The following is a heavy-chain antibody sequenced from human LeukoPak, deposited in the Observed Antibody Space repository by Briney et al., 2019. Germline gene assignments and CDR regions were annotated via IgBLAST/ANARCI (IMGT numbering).Heavy chain of an antibody. CDR2: ISSSGSII. J-gene: IGHJ4*02. V-gene: IGHV3-11*01. D-gene: IGHD6-13*01. CDR1: GFTFSDYY. CDR3: ASGKFSSSWYNFDY. Sequence: GGSLRLSCAASGFTFSDYYMSWIRQAPGKGLEWVSYISSSGSIIYYADSVKGRFTISRDNAKNSLYLQMNSLRAEDTAVYYCASGKFSSSWYNFDYWAREPWSPSPQ.